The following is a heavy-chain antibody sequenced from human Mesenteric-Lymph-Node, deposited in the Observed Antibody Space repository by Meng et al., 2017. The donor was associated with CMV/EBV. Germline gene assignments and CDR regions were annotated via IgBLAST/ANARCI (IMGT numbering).Heavy chain of an antibody. CDR3: ARLTGIAAAGG. D-gene: IGHD6-13*01. CDR1: GFTFSSYG. CDR2: IRGSGGST. J-gene: IGHJ4*02. V-gene: IGHV3-23*01. Sequence: GGSLRLSCAASGFTFSSYGMNWVRQAPGKGLEWVSVIRGSGGSTHYADSAKGRFTISRDISKNTVYLQMNSLRADDTAVYYCARLTGIAAAGGWGQGTLVTVSS.